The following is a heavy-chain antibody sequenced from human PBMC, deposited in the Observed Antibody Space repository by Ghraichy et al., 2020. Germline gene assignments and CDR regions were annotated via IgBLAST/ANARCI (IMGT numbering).Heavy chain of an antibody. CDR3: AKDRLRPRGLNYFDY. D-gene: IGHD2-8*01. CDR1: GFNFSSYA. V-gene: IGHV3-23*01. Sequence: GGSLRLSCAASGFNFSSYAMSWVRQASGKGLEWVSAISGSGDNTYYADSVKGRFTVSRDNSKNTLYVQMNSLRVEDTTVYFCAKDRLRPRGLNYFDYWGQGTLVTVSS. CDR2: ISGSGDNT. J-gene: IGHJ4*02.